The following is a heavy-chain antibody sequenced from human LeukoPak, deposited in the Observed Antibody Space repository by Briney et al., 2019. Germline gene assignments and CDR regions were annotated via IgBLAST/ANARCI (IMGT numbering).Heavy chain of an antibody. CDR3: ARDRLNIVVVPAVIPDYYYYYGMDV. V-gene: IGHV1-69*13. CDR1: GGTFSSYA. CDR2: IIPIFGTA. Sequence: ASVKVSCKASGGTFSSYAISWVRQAPGQGLEWMGGIIPIFGTANYAQKFQGRVTITADESTSTAYMELSSLRSEDTAVYYCARDRLNIVVVPAVIPDYYYYYGMDVWGQGTTVTVSS. J-gene: IGHJ6*02. D-gene: IGHD2-2*01.